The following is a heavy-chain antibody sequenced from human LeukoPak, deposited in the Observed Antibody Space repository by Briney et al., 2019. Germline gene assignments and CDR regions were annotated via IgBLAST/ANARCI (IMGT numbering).Heavy chain of an antibody. Sequence: VASVKVSCKASGYTFTGYYMHWVRQAPGQGLEWMGWINPNSGGTNYAQKFQGRVTMTRDTSISTAYMELSRLRSDDTAVYYCARGVVRGVHPVYFDYWGQGTLVTVSS. CDR3: ARGVVRGVHPVYFDY. J-gene: IGHJ4*02. CDR1: GYTFTGYY. V-gene: IGHV1-2*02. D-gene: IGHD3-10*01. CDR2: INPNSGGT.